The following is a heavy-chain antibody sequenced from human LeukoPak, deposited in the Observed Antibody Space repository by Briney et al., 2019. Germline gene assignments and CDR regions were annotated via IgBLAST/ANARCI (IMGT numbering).Heavy chain of an antibody. V-gene: IGHV4-34*01. Sequence: SETLSLTCAVYGGSFSGYYWSWIRQPPGKGLEWIGEINHSGSTNYNPSLKSRVTISVDTSKNQFSLKLSSVTAADTAVYYCARLTIANYYYYMDVWGKGTTVTVSS. CDR2: INHSGST. J-gene: IGHJ6*03. D-gene: IGHD3-9*01. CDR3: ARLTIANYYYYMDV. CDR1: GGSFSGYY.